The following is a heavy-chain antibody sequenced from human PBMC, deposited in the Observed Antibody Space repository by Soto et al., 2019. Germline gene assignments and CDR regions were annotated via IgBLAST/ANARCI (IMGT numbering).Heavy chain of an antibody. CDR1: GFTFSSYS. CDR3: ARDAYCSSTSCYFDAFDI. Sequence: EVQLAESGGGLVQPGGSLRLSCAASGFTFSSYSMNWVRQAPGKGLEWVSYISSSSSTIYYADSVKGRFTISRDNAKNSLYLQMNSLRAEDTAVYYCARDAYCSSTSCYFDAFDIGGQGTMVTVSS. J-gene: IGHJ3*02. CDR2: ISSSSSTI. V-gene: IGHV3-48*01. D-gene: IGHD2-2*01.